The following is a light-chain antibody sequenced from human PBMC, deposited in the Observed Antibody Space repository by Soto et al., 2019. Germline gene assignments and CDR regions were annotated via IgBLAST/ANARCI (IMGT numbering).Light chain of an antibody. J-gene: IGKJ1*01. CDR3: QQYFTSPWT. Sequence: DIVMTQSPDSLAVSLGERATFNCKSSQSILDRSKNKYYLAWYQQKSGQPPKLLIYWASLRESGVPDRFTGSGSGTHFTLTISSLQAEDVAVYYCQQYFTSPWTFGQGTKVEI. V-gene: IGKV4-1*01. CDR2: WAS. CDR1: QSILDRSKNKYY.